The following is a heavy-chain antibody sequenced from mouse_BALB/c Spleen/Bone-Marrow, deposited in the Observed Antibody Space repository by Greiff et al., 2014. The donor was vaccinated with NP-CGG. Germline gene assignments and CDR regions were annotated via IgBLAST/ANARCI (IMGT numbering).Heavy chain of an antibody. CDR1: GFNIKDTY. CDR2: IDPANGNT. J-gene: IGHJ2*01. Sequence: VHVKQSGAELVKPGASVKLSCTASGFNIKDTYMHWVKQRPEQGLEWIGRIDPANGNTKYDPKFQGKATITADKSSNTAYLQLSSLTSEDTSVYYCASYYYGHYFDYWGQGTTLTVSS. V-gene: IGHV14-3*02. CDR3: ASYYYGHYFDY. D-gene: IGHD1-1*01.